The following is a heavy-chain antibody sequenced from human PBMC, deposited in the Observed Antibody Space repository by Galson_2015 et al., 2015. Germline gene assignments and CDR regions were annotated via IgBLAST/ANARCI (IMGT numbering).Heavy chain of an antibody. J-gene: IGHJ6*02. V-gene: IGHV3-11*01. CDR2: ISSSGSTI. CDR3: AREGGEVFQVVAARRLNYYYYGMDV. CDR1: GFTFSDYY. D-gene: IGHD2-15*01. Sequence: SLRLSCAASGFTFSDYYMSWIRQAPGKGLEWVSYISSSGSTIYYADSVKGRFTISRDNAKNSLYLQMNSLRAEDTAVYYCAREGGEVFQVVAARRLNYYYYGMDVWGQGTTVTVSS.